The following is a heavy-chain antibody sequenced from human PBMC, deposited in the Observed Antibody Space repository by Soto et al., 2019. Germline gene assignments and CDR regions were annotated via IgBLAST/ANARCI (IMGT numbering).Heavy chain of an antibody. CDR2: IYSGGST. D-gene: IGHD5-18*01. J-gene: IGHJ3*02. V-gene: IGHV3-66*01. CDR3: ARRRIQLWPDDAFDI. CDR1: GFTVSSNY. Sequence: GGSLRLSCAASGFTVSSNYMSWVRQAPGKGLEWVSVIYSGGSTYYADSVKGRFTISRDNSKNTLYLQMNSLRAGDTAVYYCARRRIQLWPDDAFDIWGQGTMVTVSS.